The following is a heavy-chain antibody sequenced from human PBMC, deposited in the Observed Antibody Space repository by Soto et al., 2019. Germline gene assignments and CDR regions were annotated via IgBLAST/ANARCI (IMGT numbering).Heavy chain of an antibody. CDR2: IIPIFGTA. D-gene: IGHD2-21*02. CDR1: GGTFSSYA. Sequence: SVKVSCKASGGTFSSYAISWVRQAPGQGLEWMGGIIPIFGTANYAQKFQGRVTITADESTSTAYMELSSLRSEDTAVYYCARDLTNCGGDCETEPWGQGTLVTVSS. V-gene: IGHV1-69*13. J-gene: IGHJ5*02. CDR3: ARDLTNCGGDCETEP.